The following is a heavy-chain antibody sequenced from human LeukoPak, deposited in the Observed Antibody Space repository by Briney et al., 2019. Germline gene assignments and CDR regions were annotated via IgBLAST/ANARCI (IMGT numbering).Heavy chain of an antibody. D-gene: IGHD1-26*01. CDR1: GFTFSTSA. CDR3: ATTVGATRGWLGY. Sequence: PGGSLRLSCAASGFTFSTSAMTWVRQAPGKGLEWVSGISGSGVTDYADSVKGRFTISRDNSKNTLYLQMNSLRAEDTAVYYCATTVGATRGWLGYWGQGSPVTVSS. J-gene: IGHJ4*02. V-gene: IGHV3-23*01. CDR2: ISGSGVT.